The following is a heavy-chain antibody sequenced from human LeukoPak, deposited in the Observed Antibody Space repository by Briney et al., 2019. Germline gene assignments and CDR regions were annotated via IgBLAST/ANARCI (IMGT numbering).Heavy chain of an antibody. Sequence: SETLSLTCTVSGGSISSSSYYWGWIRQPPGKGLEWIGNIYYSGSTYYNPSLKSRVTISVDTSKNQFSLKLSSVTAADTAVYYCATVRRQMVDYWGQGTLVTVSS. D-gene: IGHD5-24*01. CDR2: IYYSGST. CDR3: ATVRRQMVDY. J-gene: IGHJ4*02. CDR1: GGSISSSSYY. V-gene: IGHV4-39*07.